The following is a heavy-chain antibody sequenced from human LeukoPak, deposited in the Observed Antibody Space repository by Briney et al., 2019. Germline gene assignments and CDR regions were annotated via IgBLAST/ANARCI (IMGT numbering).Heavy chain of an antibody. CDR2: ISSSSSYI. J-gene: IGHJ4*02. V-gene: IGHV3-21*01. CDR3: ARDIGGSFYGRPFDY. Sequence: GGSLRLSCAASGFTFSSYSMNWVRQAPGKGLEWVSSISSSSSYIYYTDSVKGRFTISRDNAKNSLYLQMNSLRAEDTAIYYCARDIGGSFYGRPFDYWGQGTLVTVSS. CDR1: GFTFSSYS. D-gene: IGHD1-26*01.